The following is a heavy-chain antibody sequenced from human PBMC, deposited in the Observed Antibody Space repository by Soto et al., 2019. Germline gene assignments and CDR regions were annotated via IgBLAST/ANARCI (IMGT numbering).Heavy chain of an antibody. J-gene: IGHJ5*02. Sequence: GAGYARSELSMHCLQKKTGKGLEWMGGFDPEDGETIYAQKFQGRVTMTEDTSTDTAYMELSSLRSEDTAVYYCGGVAAETYNWFDPWGQGTLVTVS. CDR2: FDPEDGET. CDR1: GYARSELS. D-gene: IGHD2-15*01. V-gene: IGHV1-24*01. CDR3: GGVAAETYNWFDP.